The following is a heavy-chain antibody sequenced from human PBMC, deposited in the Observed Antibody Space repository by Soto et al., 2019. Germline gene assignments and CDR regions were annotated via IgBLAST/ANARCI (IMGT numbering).Heavy chain of an antibody. CDR3: ASSSAPYDYSSGYYSDFDY. CDR2: IIPIFGTA. V-gene: IGHV1-69*13. Sequence: ASVKVSCKASGGTFSSYAISWVRQAPGQGLEWMGGIIPIFGTANYAQKFQGRVTITADESTSTAYMELSSLRSEDTAVYYCASSSAPYDYSSGYYSDFDYWGQGSLVTVSS. D-gene: IGHD3-22*01. CDR1: GGTFSSYA. J-gene: IGHJ4*02.